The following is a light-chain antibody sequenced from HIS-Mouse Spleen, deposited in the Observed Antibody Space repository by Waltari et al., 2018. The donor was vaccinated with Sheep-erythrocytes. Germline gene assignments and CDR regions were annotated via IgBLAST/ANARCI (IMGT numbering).Light chain of an antibody. CDR2: QDS. Sequence: SYELTQPPSVSVSPGQTASITCSGDKLGDKYACWYQQKPGQSPVLVIYQDSKRPSGIPERFSGSNSGNTATLTISGTQAMDEADYNCQAWDSSTAWNVVFGGGTKLTVL. J-gene: IGLJ2*01. CDR3: QAWDSSTAWNVV. V-gene: IGLV3-1*01. CDR1: KLGDKY.